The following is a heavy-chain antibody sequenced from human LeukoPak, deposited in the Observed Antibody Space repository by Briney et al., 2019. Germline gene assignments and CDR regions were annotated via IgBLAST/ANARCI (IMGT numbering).Heavy chain of an antibody. CDR3: ASSSYGSGSYYNSYYFDY. D-gene: IGHD3-10*01. CDR2: IKQDGSEK. V-gene: IGHV3-7*03. J-gene: IGHJ4*02. Sequence: GGSLRLSCAASGFTFNIYWMTWVRQAPGKGREWVANIKQDGSEKYYVDSVKGRFTISRDNAKNSLYLQMNSLRAEDTAVYYCASSSYGSGSYYNSYYFDYWGQGTLVTVSS. CDR1: GFTFNIYW.